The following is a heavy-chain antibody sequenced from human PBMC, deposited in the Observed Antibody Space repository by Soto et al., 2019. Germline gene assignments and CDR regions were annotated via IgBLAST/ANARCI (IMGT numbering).Heavy chain of an antibody. CDR2: IYYSGST. J-gene: IGHJ4*02. Sequence: SETLSLTCTVSGGSISSYYWGWIRQPPGKGLEWIGYIYYSGSTNYNPSLKSRVTISVDTSKNQFSLKLSSVTAADTAVYYCARAPASITMVRGVGPFDYWGQGTLVTVSS. D-gene: IGHD3-10*01. CDR1: GGSISSYY. V-gene: IGHV4-59*01. CDR3: ARAPASITMVRGVGPFDY.